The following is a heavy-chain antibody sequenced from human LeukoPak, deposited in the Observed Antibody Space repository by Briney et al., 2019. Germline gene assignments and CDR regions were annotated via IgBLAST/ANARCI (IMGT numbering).Heavy chain of an antibody. J-gene: IGHJ6*03. CDR2: ISGSGGST. V-gene: IGHV3-23*01. D-gene: IGHD3-10*01. Sequence: GGSLRLSCAASGFTFSSYSMSWVRQAPGKGLEWVSAISGSGGSTYYADSVKGRFTISRDKSKNTLYLQMNSLRAEDTAVYYCAKEEWGFGEFPLFMDVWGKGTTVTISS. CDR3: AKEEWGFGEFPLFMDV. CDR1: GFTFSSYS.